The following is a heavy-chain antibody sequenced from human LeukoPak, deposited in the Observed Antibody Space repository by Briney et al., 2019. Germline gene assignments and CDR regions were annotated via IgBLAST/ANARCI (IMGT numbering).Heavy chain of an antibody. CDR1: GYTFTSYG. J-gene: IGHJ4*02. Sequence: ASVKVSCKASGYTFTSYGISWVRQAPGQGLEWLGWISIYTGNIKYGEKFQGRATMTRDTSTSTAYMEVRSLTSDDTAVYYWARVRGTALTAYPGYFDYWGQGTLVTVSS. CDR3: ARVRGTALTAYPGYFDY. D-gene: IGHD2-21*02. CDR2: ISIYTGNI. V-gene: IGHV1-18*04.